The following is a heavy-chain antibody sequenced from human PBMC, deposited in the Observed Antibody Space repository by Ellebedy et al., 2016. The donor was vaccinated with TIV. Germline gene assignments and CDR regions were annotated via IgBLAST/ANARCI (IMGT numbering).Heavy chain of an antibody. V-gene: IGHV3-7*04. Sequence: PGGSLRLSCAASGFTFSRYLMSWLRQAPGKGLEYVAHIKFDEIEAYHADSVKGRFVISRDNARKSLYLQMNNLRVGDTAVYYCARDTVEVPSGDAFDLWGQGTTVTVSS. J-gene: IGHJ3*01. CDR2: IKFDEIEA. CDR3: ARDTVEVPSGDAFDL. CDR1: GFTFSRYL. D-gene: IGHD2-2*01.